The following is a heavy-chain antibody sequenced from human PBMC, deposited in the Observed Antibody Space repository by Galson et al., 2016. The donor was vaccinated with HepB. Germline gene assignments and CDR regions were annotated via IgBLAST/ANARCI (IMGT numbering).Heavy chain of an antibody. J-gene: IGHJ5*02. V-gene: IGHV3-23*01. CDR1: GFTFSRYD. Sequence: SLRLSCAAAGFTFSRYDMTWVRQTPGKGLEWVSTISGSGETTHYADSVKGRFTISRDNIENKLYLQMNSLGPDDTAVYYCARVARGGYKTADLWGQGTLVSVSS. D-gene: IGHD5-24*01. CDR3: ARVARGGYKTADL. CDR2: ISGSGETT.